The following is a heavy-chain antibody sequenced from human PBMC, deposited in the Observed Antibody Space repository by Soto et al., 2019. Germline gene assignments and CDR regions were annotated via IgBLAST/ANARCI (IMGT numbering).Heavy chain of an antibody. Sequence: SETLSLTCTVSGGSISSYYWSWIRQPPGKGLEWIGYIYYSGSTNYNPSLKSRVTISVDTSKNQFSLKLSSVTAADTAVYYCARGRGETYNWNDQIFDYWGQGTLVTVSS. CDR1: GGSISSYY. CDR2: IYYSGST. CDR3: ARGRGETYNWNDQIFDY. J-gene: IGHJ4*02. V-gene: IGHV4-59*01. D-gene: IGHD1-1*01.